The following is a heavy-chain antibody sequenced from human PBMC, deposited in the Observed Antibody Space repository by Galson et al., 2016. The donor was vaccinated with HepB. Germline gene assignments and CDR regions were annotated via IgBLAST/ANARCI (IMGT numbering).Heavy chain of an antibody. J-gene: IGHJ5*02. CDR3: AKDVTTFYDSNGYFDP. CDR1: GFISSSYA. Sequence: SLRLSCAVSGFISSSYALSWVRQAPGKGLEWVSAISVSADSAYYADSVKGRFTVSRDNSKNTAYLQMNSLRAEDTAVYYCAKDVTTFYDSNGYFDPWGQGTLVTVSS. CDR2: ISVSADSA. D-gene: IGHD3-22*01. V-gene: IGHV3-23*01.